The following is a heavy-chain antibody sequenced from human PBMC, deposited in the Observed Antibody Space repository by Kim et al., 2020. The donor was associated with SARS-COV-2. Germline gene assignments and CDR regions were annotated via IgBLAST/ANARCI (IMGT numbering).Heavy chain of an antibody. Sequence: TKYAQKLQGRVTMTRDTSISTAYMELSRLRSDDRAVYYCARDRSSGSLDYWGQGTLVTVSS. CDR2: T. J-gene: IGHJ4*02. V-gene: IGHV1-2*02. CDR3: ARDRSSGSLDY. D-gene: IGHD3-22*01.